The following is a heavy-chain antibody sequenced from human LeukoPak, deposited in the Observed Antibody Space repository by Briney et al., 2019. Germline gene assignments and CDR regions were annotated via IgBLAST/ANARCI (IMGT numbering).Heavy chain of an antibody. CDR1: GFTFSSYS. CDR3: AKAMDSSGYRSPPLDY. CDR2: ISSSSSYI. Sequence: PGGSLRLSCAASGFTFSSYSMNWVRQAPGKGLEWVSSISSSSSYIYYADSVKGRFTISRDNAKNSLSLQMNSLRAEDTAVYYCAKAMDSSGYRSPPLDYWGQGTLVTVSS. J-gene: IGHJ4*02. D-gene: IGHD3-22*01. V-gene: IGHV3-21*01.